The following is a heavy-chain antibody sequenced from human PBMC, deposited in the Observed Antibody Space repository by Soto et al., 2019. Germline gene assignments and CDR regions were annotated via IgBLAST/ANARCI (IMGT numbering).Heavy chain of an antibody. CDR1: GFTFGNYW. V-gene: IGHV3-7*05. J-gene: IGHJ3*02. CDR3: ARDVAPGSSVYYLDAFDI. Sequence: EVQLVESGGGLVQPGGSLRLSCAASGFTFGNYWMTWVRQAPGKGLEWVANIKGDGSAKSYLDSVRGRFTVSRDNAENSLFLQMNILRAEDTALYYCARDVAPGSSVYYLDAFDIWGQGTMVTVS. D-gene: IGHD3-10*01. CDR2: IKGDGSAK.